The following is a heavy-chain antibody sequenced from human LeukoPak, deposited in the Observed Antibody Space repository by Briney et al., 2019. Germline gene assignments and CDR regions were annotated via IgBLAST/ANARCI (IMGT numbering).Heavy chain of an antibody. Sequence: GGSLRLSCAASGFTFSSYSMNWVRQAAGKGLEWVSSISSSSSYIYYADSVKGRFTISRDNAKNSLYLQMNSLRAEDTAVYYCARGGGSYYFDYWGQGTLVTVSS. J-gene: IGHJ4*02. V-gene: IGHV3-21*01. CDR2: ISSSSSYI. CDR1: GFTFSSYS. D-gene: IGHD1-26*01. CDR3: ARGGGSYYFDY.